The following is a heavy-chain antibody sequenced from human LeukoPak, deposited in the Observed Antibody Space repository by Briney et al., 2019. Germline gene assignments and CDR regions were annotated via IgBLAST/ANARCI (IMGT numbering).Heavy chain of an antibody. D-gene: IGHD6-25*01. J-gene: IGHJ4*02. Sequence: PTGGSLRLSCAASGFTFSTYAMSWVRQAPGKGLEWVSTISGSGGSTYYADSVKGRFTISRDNSKNTLYLQMNSLRAEDTALYYCAKDPPDIAAAGCFDYWGQGTLVTVSS. CDR1: GFTFSTYA. V-gene: IGHV3-23*01. CDR2: ISGSGGST. CDR3: AKDPPDIAAAGCFDY.